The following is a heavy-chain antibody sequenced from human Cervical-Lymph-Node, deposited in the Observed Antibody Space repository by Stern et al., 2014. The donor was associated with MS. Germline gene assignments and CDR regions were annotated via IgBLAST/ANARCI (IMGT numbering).Heavy chain of an antibody. D-gene: IGHD2-15*01. J-gene: IGHJ4*02. CDR1: GFTFSNAW. V-gene: IGHV3-15*01. CDR2: IKSKNDGGTI. CDR3: TTIIL. Sequence: EVQLVESGGGLVKPGGSLRLSCAASGFTFSNAWMSWVRQAPGKGLEWVGRIKSKNDGGTIDYAAPVIGRFTISRDDSKNTLYLQMNSLKSEDTAVYYFTTIILWGQGTLVTVSS.